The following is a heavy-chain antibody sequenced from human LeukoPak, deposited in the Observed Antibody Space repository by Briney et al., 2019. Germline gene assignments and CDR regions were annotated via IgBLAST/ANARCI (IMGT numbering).Heavy chain of an antibody. D-gene: IGHD4-17*01. J-gene: IGHJ4*02. CDR3: AKGGFGDLVDY. CDR2: ISSSGSNT. CDR1: GFTFSSYT. V-gene: IGHV3-23*01. Sequence: GGSLRLSCAASGFTFSSYTKYWVRQAPGKGLEWVSGISSSGSNTYYADPVKGRFTISRDNSKNTLYLQMSSLRVEDTAVYYCAKGGFGDLVDYWGQGTLVTVSS.